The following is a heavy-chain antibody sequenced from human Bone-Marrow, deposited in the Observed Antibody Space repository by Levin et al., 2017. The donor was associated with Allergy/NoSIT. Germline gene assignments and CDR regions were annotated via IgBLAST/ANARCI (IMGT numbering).Heavy chain of an antibody. Sequence: GGSLRLSCAASGFTFEDHGMSWIRQRPGKGLDWVSGINWNGYNSGYADSVKGRFTISRDNAKNFLYLQMDSLRAEDTALYYCAKGTDSSSWSEYFDSWGQGSLVTVSS. CDR2: INWNGYNS. CDR3: AKGTDSSSWSEYFDS. CDR1: GFTFEDHG. D-gene: IGHD6-13*01. J-gene: IGHJ4*02. V-gene: IGHV3-20*04.